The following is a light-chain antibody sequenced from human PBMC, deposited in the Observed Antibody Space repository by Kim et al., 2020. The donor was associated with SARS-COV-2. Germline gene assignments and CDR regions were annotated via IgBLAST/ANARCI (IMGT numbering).Light chain of an antibody. CDR3: HQHNDWPLT. J-gene: IGKJ4*01. Sequence: VSAGERAPLSCRASQSVGTHLAWYQQKPGQPPRLLISGISTRTTGIPARFSGSGSGTEFTLTISSLQSEDFAVYYCHQHNDWPLTFGGGTKVDIK. CDR2: GIS. CDR1: QSVGTH. V-gene: IGKV3-15*01.